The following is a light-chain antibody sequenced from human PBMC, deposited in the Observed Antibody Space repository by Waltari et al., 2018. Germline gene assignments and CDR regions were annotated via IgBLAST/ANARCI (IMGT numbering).Light chain of an antibody. CDR1: QSISSY. Sequence: AIRMTQSPSSFSASTGDRVTITCRASQSISSYLAWYQQKPGKAPKLLIYAASTVQSGVPSRFSGSGSGTDFTLTISCLQSEDFATYYCQQYYSYPSFGPGTKVDIK. CDR3: QQYYSYPS. V-gene: IGKV1-8*01. CDR2: AAS. J-gene: IGKJ3*01.